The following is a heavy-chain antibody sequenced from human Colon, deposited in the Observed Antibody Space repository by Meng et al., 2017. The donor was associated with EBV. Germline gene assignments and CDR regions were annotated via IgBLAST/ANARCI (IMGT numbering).Heavy chain of an antibody. CDR2: IDDSGST. Sequence: QVELREPGPGVVNPSGTLSLTAVVYGVSISSNNRWTWVRQPPGKGLEWIGDIDDSGSTNYNPSLNSRISISLDKSKNHFSLKVNSVTAADTAVYYCARGKQDAWELLAYWGQGALVTV. CDR1: GVSISSNNR. D-gene: IGHD1-26*01. V-gene: IGHV4-4*02. J-gene: IGHJ4*02. CDR3: ARGKQDAWELLAY.